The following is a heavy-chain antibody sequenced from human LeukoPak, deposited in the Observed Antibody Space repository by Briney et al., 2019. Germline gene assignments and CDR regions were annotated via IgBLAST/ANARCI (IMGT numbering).Heavy chain of an antibody. J-gene: IGHJ6*02. CDR3: ARGPGMDV. CDR2: ISYDGSNK. Sequence: GGSLRLSCAASGFPFSSYAMHWVRQAPGKGLEWVAVISYDGSNKYYADSVKGRFTISRDNSKNTLYLQMNSLRAEDTAVYYCARGPGMDVWGQGTTVTVSS. CDR1: GFPFSSYA. V-gene: IGHV3-30*04.